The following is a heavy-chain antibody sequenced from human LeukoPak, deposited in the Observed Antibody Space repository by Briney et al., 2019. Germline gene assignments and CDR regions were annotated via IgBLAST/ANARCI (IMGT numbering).Heavy chain of an antibody. J-gene: IGHJ4*02. V-gene: IGHV3-53*01. CDR1: GFTVSSNY. CDR3: ARDEWGVGYFDC. Sequence: GGSLRLSCAASGFTVSSNYMSWVRQDPGKGLEWVSVIYSGGSTYYADSVKGRFTISRDNSKNTLYLQMNSLRAEDTAVYYCARDEWGVGYFDCWGQGTLVTVSS. D-gene: IGHD3-10*01. CDR2: IYSGGST.